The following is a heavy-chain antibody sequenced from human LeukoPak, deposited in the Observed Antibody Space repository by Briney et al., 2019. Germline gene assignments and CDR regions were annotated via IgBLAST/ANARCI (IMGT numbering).Heavy chain of an antibody. CDR3: ARVNYGLDV. Sequence: GGSLRLSCAASGFTFSNYWMHWVRQAPGKGLVWVSRINGDGSNTNYADPVKGRFTISRDNAKNTLYLQMSSLRAEDTAVYYCARVNYGLDVWGQGTTVTASS. V-gene: IGHV3-74*01. J-gene: IGHJ6*02. CDR1: GFTFSNYW. CDR2: INGDGSNT.